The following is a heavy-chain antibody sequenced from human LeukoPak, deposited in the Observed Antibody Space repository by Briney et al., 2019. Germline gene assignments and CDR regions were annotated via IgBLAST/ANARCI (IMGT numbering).Heavy chain of an antibody. CDR1: GFTVSSDF. CDR2: IDGGGTT. J-gene: IGHJ4*02. CDR3: ANRGY. V-gene: IGHV3-66*01. Sequence: GGSLRLSCAASGFTVSSDFMIGVRQAPGKGLEWVSKIDGGGTTNYADSVKGRFTVSRDNSKNTVYLQMNSLRVEDTAMYSCANRGYWGQGTLVTVSS.